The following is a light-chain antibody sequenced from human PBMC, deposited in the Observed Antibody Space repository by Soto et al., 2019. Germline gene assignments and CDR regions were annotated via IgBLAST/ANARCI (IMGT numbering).Light chain of an antibody. CDR1: SSDVGSYNC. CDR3: SSYTSSSTLV. CDR2: EVS. J-gene: IGLJ3*02. Sequence: QSALTQPPSVSGSPGQSVTISCTGTSSDVGSYNCVSWYQQPPGTAPKLMIYEVSNRPSGVPDRFSGSKSGNTASLTISGLQAEDEADYYCSSYTSSSTLVFGGGTKVTVL. V-gene: IGLV2-18*02.